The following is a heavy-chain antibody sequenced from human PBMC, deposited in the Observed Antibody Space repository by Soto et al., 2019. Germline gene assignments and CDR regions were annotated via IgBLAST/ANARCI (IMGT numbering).Heavy chain of an antibody. D-gene: IGHD1-7*01. CDR1: GDTFKSYS. J-gene: IGHJ5*02. CDR2: IIPMSGSP. Sequence: QVHLEQSGTEVKKPGSSVKVSCKASGDTFKSYSINWIRQAPGQGLEWMGGIIPMSGSPDYAQNFQGRVTIAADESTSTVYMELSSLRSEDTAIYYCARDNFVELRGTCFDPWGQGTLVIVSS. V-gene: IGHV1-69*01. CDR3: ARDNFVELRGTCFDP.